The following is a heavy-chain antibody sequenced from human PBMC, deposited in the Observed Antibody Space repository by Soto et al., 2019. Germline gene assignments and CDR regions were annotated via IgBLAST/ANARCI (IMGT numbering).Heavy chain of an antibody. CDR1: GDSIPTVDYF. V-gene: IGHV4-30-4*01. Sequence: SETLSLTCSVSGDSIPTVDYFWAWIRQPPGQALEYIGYIYKSATTYYNPSFESRVAISLDTSKSQFSLIVTSVTAADTAVYFCARGRYCLTGRCFPNWFDSWGQGTLVTVSS. J-gene: IGHJ5*01. D-gene: IGHD2-15*01. CDR3: ARGRYCLTGRCFPNWFDS. CDR2: IYKSATT.